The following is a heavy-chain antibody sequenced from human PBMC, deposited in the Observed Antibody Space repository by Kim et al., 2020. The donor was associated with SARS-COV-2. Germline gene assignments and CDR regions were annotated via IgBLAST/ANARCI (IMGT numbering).Heavy chain of an antibody. CDR1: GFTFSSYA. V-gene: IGHV3-23*01. Sequence: GGSLRLPCAASGFTFSSYAMSWVRQAPGKGPEWVSRVTGTGSKTYYAASVRGRFTISRDNAKNALDVQMNSLRPEDTAVYYCARHRGCDFDMWGHGTMVT. CDR2: VTGTGSKT. J-gene: IGHJ3*02. D-gene: IGHD3-16*01. CDR3: ARHRGCDFDM.